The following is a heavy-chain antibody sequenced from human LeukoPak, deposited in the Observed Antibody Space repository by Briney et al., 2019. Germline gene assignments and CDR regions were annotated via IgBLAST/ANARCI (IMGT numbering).Heavy chain of an antibody. J-gene: IGHJ6*03. CDR3: ARELAYSSSSWELYYYYYMDV. CDR2: INPNSGGT. D-gene: IGHD6-6*01. Sequence: GASVKVSCKASGYTFTSYDINWVRQATGQGLEWMGWINPNSGGTNYAQKFQGRATITADESTSTAYMELSSLRSEDTAVYYCARELAYSSSSWELYYYYYMDVWGKGTTVTVSS. CDR1: GYTFTSYD. V-gene: IGHV1-8*03.